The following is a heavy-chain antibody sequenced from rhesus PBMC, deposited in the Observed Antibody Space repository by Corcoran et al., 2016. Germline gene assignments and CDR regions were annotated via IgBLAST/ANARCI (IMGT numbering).Heavy chain of an antibody. Sequence: QVQLQESGPGLVKPSETLSLTCAVSGYSISSGYAWSWFRQPPGRGLGWLGYFSYSGSSSSTPSFKIRVTISIGTSKNQFSLKLSSVTAADTAVYYCTRGRDSGGWSEFDNWGQGVLVTVSS. CDR3: TRGRDSGGWSEFDN. V-gene: IGHV4-122*02. D-gene: IGHD6-37*01. J-gene: IGHJ4*01. CDR2: FSYSGSS. CDR1: GYSISSGYA.